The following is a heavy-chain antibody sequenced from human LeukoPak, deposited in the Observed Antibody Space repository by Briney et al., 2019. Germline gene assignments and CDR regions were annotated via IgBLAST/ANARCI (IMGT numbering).Heavy chain of an antibody. V-gene: IGHV3-23*01. Sequence: PGGSLRLSCVASGFTFSSYAMNWVRQAPGKGLEWVSAISSSGGSTHYADSVKGRFTISRESSENTLFLQMSSLGAEDTAVYYRAKVRLATVGGRGFDYWGQGTLVTVSS. CDR1: GFTFSSYA. CDR2: ISSSGGST. D-gene: IGHD5-24*01. CDR3: AKVRLATVGGRGFDY. J-gene: IGHJ4*02.